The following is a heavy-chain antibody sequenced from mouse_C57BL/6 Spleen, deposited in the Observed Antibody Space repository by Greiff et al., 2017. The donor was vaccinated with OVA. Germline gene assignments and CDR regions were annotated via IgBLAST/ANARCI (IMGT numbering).Heavy chain of an antibody. Sequence: QVQLQQPGAELVRPGSSVKLSCKASGYTFTSYWMHWVKPRPIQGLEWIGNIDPSDSETHSNQKFKDKATLTVDKSSSTAYMQLSSLTSEDSAVEYCARWDYYYSRSRYFDVWGTGTTVTVSS. J-gene: IGHJ1*03. CDR1: GYTFTSYW. CDR2: IDPSDSET. D-gene: IGHD2-5*01. CDR3: ARWDYYYSRSRYFDV. V-gene: IGHV1-52*01.